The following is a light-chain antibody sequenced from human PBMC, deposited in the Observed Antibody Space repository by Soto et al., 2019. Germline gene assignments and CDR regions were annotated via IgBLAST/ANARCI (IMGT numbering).Light chain of an antibody. CDR1: SSNIGGNF. CDR3: SAWDDSLEGVL. CDR2: MNN. J-gene: IGLJ2*01. V-gene: IGLV1-47*01. Sequence: QSVLTQPPSASGTPGQTVTISCSGSSSNIGGNFVSWYQHVPGTAPKVLIFMNNQRPSGVPDLFSGSKSGTSASLAISGLRSENESDYYCSAWDDSLEGVLFGGGTKFTVL.